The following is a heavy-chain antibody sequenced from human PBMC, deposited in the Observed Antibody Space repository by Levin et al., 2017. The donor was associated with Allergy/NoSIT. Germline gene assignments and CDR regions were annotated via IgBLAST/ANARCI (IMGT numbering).Heavy chain of an antibody. CDR3: ARDRAVVADDDFFDI. Sequence: PGGSLRLSCAASGFTFSSYTMNWVRQAPGKGLEWISYISTSSNDIYYADSVKGRFTISRDNATNSLFLQMDSLRADDTGVYYCARDRAVVADDDFFDIWGQGTMVAVSS. J-gene: IGHJ3*02. V-gene: IGHV3-48*01. CDR2: ISTSSNDI. D-gene: IGHD3-22*01. CDR1: GFTFSSYT.